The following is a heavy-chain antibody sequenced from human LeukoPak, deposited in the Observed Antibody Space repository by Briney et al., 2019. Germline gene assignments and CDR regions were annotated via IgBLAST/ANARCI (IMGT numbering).Heavy chain of an antibody. Sequence: GGSLRLSCAASGFTFSSQAMSWVRQAPGKGLERVSAISGSGRNTYYGDSVKGRFTISRDNSKNSVYLQMNSLRADDTAVYYCTKGTTVTQDPDYWGQGTLVTVSS. CDR2: ISGSGRNT. J-gene: IGHJ4*02. V-gene: IGHV3-23*01. CDR1: GFTFSSQA. CDR3: TKGTTVTQDPDY. D-gene: IGHD4-17*01.